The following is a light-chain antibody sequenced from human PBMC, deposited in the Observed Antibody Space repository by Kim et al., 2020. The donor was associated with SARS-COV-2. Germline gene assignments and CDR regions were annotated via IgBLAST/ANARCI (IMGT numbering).Light chain of an antibody. V-gene: IGKV3-20*01. CDR3: QQYGSSLPVT. CDR2: GAS. J-gene: IGKJ4*01. CDR1: QSVSISY. Sequence: PGERATLSCRASQSVSISYLARYQNKPGQAPRLLISGASNRATGIPDRFSGSGSGTDFTLTISRLASEDFAVYYCQQYGSSLPVTFGGGTKVDIK.